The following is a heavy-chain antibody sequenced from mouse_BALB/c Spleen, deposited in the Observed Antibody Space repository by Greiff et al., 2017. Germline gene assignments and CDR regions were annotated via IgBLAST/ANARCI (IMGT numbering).Heavy chain of an antibody. Sequence: EVQLQQSGGGLVKPGGSLKLSCAASGFTFSSYAMSWVRQSPEKRLEWVAEISSGGSYTYYPDTVTGRFTISRDNAKNTLYLEMSSLRSEDTAMYYCARDYYGSSYWYFDVWGAGTTVTVSS. D-gene: IGHD1-1*01. CDR3: ARDYYGSSYWYFDV. J-gene: IGHJ1*01. V-gene: IGHV5-9-4*01. CDR1: GFTFSSYA. CDR2: ISSGGSYT.